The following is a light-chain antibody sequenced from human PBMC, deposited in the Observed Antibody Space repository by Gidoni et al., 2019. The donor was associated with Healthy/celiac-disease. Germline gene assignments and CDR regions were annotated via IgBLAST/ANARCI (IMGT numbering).Light chain of an antibody. CDR1: QSISSY. Sequence: DIQMTLSPSSLSASLGDRVTITCRASQSISSYLNWYQQKPGKAPKLLIYAASSLQSGVPSRFSGSGSGTDFTLTISSLQPEDFATYYCQQSYSTPPEGTFGQGTKVEIK. CDR2: AAS. CDR3: QQSYSTPPEGT. V-gene: IGKV1-39*01. J-gene: IGKJ1*01.